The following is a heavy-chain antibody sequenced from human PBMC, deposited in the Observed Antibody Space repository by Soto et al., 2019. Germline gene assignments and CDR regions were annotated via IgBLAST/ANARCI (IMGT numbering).Heavy chain of an antibody. V-gene: IGHV3-21*01. CDR2: ISSSSSYI. D-gene: IGHD2-15*01. CDR1: GFTFSSYS. J-gene: IGHJ5*02. Sequence: PGGSLRLSCAASGFTFSSYSMNWVRQAPGKGLEWVSSISSSSSYIYYADSVKGRFTISRDNAKNSLYLQMNSLRAEDTAVYYCAILGVVVAATGRNWFDPWGQGT. CDR3: AILGVVVAATGRNWFDP.